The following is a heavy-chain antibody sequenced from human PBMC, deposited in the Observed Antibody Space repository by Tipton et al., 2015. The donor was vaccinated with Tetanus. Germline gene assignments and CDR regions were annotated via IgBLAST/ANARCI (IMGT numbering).Heavy chain of an antibody. V-gene: IGHV4-34*01. CDR1: GGSFSNYF. J-gene: IGHJ4*02. D-gene: IGHD1-14*01. Sequence: LRLSCAVYGGSFSNYFWRWIRQPPGKGLEWIGEISPSGNTNYNPSLKSRVTISADTSRNQFSLTLSSVTAADTAIYYCEAQRTSEDFWGQGTLVTASS. CDR2: ISPSGNT. CDR3: EAQRTSEDF.